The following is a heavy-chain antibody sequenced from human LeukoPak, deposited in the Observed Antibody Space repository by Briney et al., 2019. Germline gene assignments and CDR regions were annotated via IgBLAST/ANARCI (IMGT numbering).Heavy chain of an antibody. CDR3: VRDGGVSGYDLLDY. CDR1: GFIFSNYW. D-gene: IGHD5-12*01. Sequence: PGGSLRLSCTASGFIFSNYWMTWVRQAPGKGLEWVAQIYQDGSKEYYIDSVKARFSISRDNARNSLSLQMNSLRAEDTAVYYCVRDGGVSGYDLLDYWGQGTLVTVYS. V-gene: IGHV3-7*01. CDR2: IYQDGSKE. J-gene: IGHJ4*02.